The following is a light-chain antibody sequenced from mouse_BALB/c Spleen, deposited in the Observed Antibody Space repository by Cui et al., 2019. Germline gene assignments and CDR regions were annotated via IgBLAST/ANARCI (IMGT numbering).Light chain of an antibody. CDR2: LAS. V-gene: IGKV6-14*01. J-gene: IGKJ4*01. CDR1: QNVRTA. CDR3: LQHWNYPLT. Sequence: DIVMSQSQKFMSTSVGDRVSITWKASQNVRTAVAWYQQKPGQSPKALIYLASNRHTGVPDRFTGSGSGTDFTLTISNVQSEDLADYFCLQHWNYPLTFGSGTKLEIK.